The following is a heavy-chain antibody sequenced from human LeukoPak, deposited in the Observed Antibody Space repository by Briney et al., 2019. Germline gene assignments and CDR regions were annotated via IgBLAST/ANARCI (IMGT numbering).Heavy chain of an antibody. J-gene: IGHJ5*02. Sequence: ASVKVSCKASGYTFTSYDINWVRQATGQGLEWMGWMNPNSGNTGYAQKFQGRVTMTRNTSISTAYMELSSLRSEDTAVYYCARVITMIRGIIIGWFDPWGQGTLVTVSS. V-gene: IGHV1-8*01. CDR1: GYTFTSYD. CDR3: ARVITMIRGIIIGWFDP. D-gene: IGHD3-10*01. CDR2: MNPNSGNT.